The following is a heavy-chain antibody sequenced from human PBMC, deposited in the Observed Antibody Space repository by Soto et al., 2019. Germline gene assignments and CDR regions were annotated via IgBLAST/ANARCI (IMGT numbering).Heavy chain of an antibody. D-gene: IGHD2-15*01. CDR1: GGSISSSSYY. J-gene: IGHJ4*02. Sequence: PSETLSLTCTVSGGSISSSSYYWGWIRQPPGKGLEWIGSIYYSGSTYYNPSLKSRVTISVDTSKNQFSLKLSSVTAADTAVYYCARHWRWLYGFGYLYCSGGSCYSIDYWGQGTLVTVSS. CDR2: IYYSGST. V-gene: IGHV4-39*01. CDR3: ARHWRWLYGFGYLYCSGGSCYSIDY.